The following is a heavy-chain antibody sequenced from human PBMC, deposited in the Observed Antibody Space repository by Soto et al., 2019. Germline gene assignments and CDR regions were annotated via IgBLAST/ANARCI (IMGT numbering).Heavy chain of an antibody. Sequence: GWSLRLSCAASGFTFSSYWMSWVRQAPGKGPEWVANIKEEGSEKYYVDPVKGRFTISRDNAKNSLYLQMNSLRAEDTAVYYCARESWSITIFGVVTSRWFDPWGQGTLVTVSS. V-gene: IGHV3-7*01. CDR3: ARESWSITIFGVVTSRWFDP. CDR1: GFTFSSYW. J-gene: IGHJ5*02. D-gene: IGHD3-3*01. CDR2: IKEEGSEK.